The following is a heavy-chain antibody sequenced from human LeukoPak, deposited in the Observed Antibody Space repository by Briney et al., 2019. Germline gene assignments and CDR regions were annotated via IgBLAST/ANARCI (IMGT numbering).Heavy chain of an antibody. V-gene: IGHV4-59*12. Sequence: SETLSLTCTVSGGSISSYYWSWIRQPPGKGLEWIGDIYYSGSTNYNPSLKSRVTISVDTSKNQFSLKLSSVTAADTAVYYCARGRRRIAAAGTPFDYWGQGTLVTVSS. CDR2: IYYSGST. J-gene: IGHJ4*02. CDR3: ARGRRRIAAAGTPFDY. CDR1: GGSISSYY. D-gene: IGHD6-13*01.